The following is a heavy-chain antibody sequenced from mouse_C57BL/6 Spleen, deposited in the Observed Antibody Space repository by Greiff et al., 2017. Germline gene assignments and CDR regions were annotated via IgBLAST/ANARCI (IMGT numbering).Heavy chain of an antibody. CDR3: ARQGSSTMVTTYAMDY. J-gene: IGHJ4*01. D-gene: IGHD2-2*01. CDR1: GFTFSSYT. V-gene: IGHV5-9*01. Sequence: EVQVVESGGGLVKPGGSLKLSCAASGFTFSSYTMPWVRQTPEKRLAWVATISGGGGNTYYPDSVKGRFTISRDNAKNTLYLQMSSLRSEDTALYYCARQGSSTMVTTYAMDYWGQGTSVTVSS. CDR2: ISGGGGNT.